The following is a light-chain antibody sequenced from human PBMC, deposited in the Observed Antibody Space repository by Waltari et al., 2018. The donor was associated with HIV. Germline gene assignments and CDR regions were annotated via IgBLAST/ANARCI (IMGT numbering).Light chain of an antibody. CDR3: CSYVSEIVPCV. Sequence: QSVLTQPPSVSGAPGQRVTISCTGTSSDVGAYNLVSWYQQHPGKAPRLIIYDVSERPAGVSNRFTGSKSGNTASLTISGLQAEDEADYYCCSYVSEIVPCVFGGGTKLTVL. J-gene: IGLJ3*02. CDR1: SSDVGAYNL. V-gene: IGLV2-23*02. CDR2: DVS.